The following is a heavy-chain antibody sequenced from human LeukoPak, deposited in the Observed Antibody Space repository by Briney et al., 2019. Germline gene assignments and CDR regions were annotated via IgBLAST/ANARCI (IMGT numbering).Heavy chain of an antibody. CDR2: IGTAGDT. Sequence: LAGGSLRLSCAASGFTFSTHDMHWVRQATGKALEWVSAIGTAGDTYYPGSVKGRFTVSREDGKNSLYLRMNSLRAGDTAVYYCARRYGSNYGPLAFWGQGTLVTVSS. CDR1: GFTFSTHD. V-gene: IGHV3-13*01. CDR3: ARRYGSNYGPLAF. D-gene: IGHD5-18*01. J-gene: IGHJ4*02.